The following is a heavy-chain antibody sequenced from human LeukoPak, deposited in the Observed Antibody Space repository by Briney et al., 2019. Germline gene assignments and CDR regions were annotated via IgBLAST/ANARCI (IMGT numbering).Heavy chain of an antibody. CDR1: GYTFTGYY. CDR2: INPNSGGT. CDR3: ARDSSEQWLVNYYYYGMDV. J-gene: IGHJ6*02. V-gene: IGHV1-2*04. D-gene: IGHD6-19*01. Sequence: ASVKVSCKASGYTFTGYYMHWVRQAPGQGLEWVGWINPNSGGTNYAQKFQGWVTMTRDTSISTAYMELSRLRSDDTAVYYCARDSSEQWLVNYYYYGMDVWGQGTTVTVSS.